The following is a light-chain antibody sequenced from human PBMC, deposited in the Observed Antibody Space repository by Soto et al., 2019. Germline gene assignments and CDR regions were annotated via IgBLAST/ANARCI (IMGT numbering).Light chain of an antibody. J-gene: IGLJ2*01. CDR1: SSNIGSHY. CDR3: AAWDDSLSGVV. Sequence: QSVLTQPPSASGTPGQRLTISCSGSSSNIGSHYVFWYQQLPGTAPKLLIYRDNQRPSGVPDRFSGSKSGTSASLAISGLRSDDEADYYCAAWDDSLSGVVFGGATKLTVL. V-gene: IGLV1-47*01. CDR2: RDN.